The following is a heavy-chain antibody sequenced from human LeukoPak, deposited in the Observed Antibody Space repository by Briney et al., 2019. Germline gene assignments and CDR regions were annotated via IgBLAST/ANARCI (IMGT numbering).Heavy chain of an antibody. Sequence: QAGGSLRLSCAASGFTFDDYGMSWVRQAPGKGLEWVSGINWNGGSTGYADSVKGRFTISRDNAKNSLYLQMNSLRAEDTALYYCARRRGANFDSSGRTYYMDVWGKGTMVTVSS. J-gene: IGHJ6*03. CDR2: INWNGGST. CDR1: GFTFDDYG. CDR3: ARRRGANFDSSGRTYYMDV. V-gene: IGHV3-20*04. D-gene: IGHD3-22*01.